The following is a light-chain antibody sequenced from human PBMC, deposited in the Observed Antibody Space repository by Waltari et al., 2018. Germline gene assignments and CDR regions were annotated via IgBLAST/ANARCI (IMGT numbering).Light chain of an antibody. CDR2: GNN. Sequence: QSVLTQPPSVSGTPGQRVTISCSGSTSNIGAGHDVHWYQHLPGTAPKLLIYGNNNRPSGVPDRFAGSKSGTSASLAISGLRSEDEADYYCASWDDSLSGWVFGGGTRLTVL. J-gene: IGLJ3*02. V-gene: IGLV1-40*01. CDR1: TSNIGAGHD. CDR3: ASWDDSLSGWV.